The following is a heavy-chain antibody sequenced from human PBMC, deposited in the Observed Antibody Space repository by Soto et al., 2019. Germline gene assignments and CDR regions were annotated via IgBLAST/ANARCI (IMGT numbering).Heavy chain of an antibody. J-gene: IGHJ4*02. Sequence: QVQLVQSGAEVKKPGSSVKVSCKASGGTFSSYAISWVRQAPGQGLEWMGGIIPIFGTANYAQKFQGRVTITADESTVKAYMEVSSRRSEDTAGYYCARGAQPHYYESSGYWVVDYWGQGTLYTVSS. D-gene: IGHD3-22*01. CDR2: IIPIFGTA. CDR1: GGTFSSYA. V-gene: IGHV1-69*01. CDR3: ARGAQPHYYESSGYWVVDY.